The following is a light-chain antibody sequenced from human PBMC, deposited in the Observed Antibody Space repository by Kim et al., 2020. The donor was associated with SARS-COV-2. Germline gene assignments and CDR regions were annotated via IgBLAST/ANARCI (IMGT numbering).Light chain of an antibody. CDR2: DNN. CDR3: QSYDNSLRGWM. J-gene: IGLJ3*02. V-gene: IGLV1-51*01. Sequence: QSVLTQPPSVSAAPGQKVTISCSGSSSNIGNNYVSWYQQLPGTAPKLLIYDNNKRPSGIPDRFSGSKSGTSASLAITGLQAEDEADYYCQSYDNSLRGWMFGGGTQLTVL. CDR1: SSNIGNNY.